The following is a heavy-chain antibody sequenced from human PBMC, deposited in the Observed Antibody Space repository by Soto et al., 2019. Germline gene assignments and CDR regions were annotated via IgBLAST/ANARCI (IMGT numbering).Heavy chain of an antibody. D-gene: IGHD2-2*01. V-gene: IGHV3-23*01. J-gene: IGHJ6*02. CDR2: VSDDATAT. Sequence: GGSLRLSCAAAGFNFNIYAMSWVRQAPGKGLEWVSAVSDDATATAYVNSVKGRFTISRDNSQSTLYLHMDSLRPDDTAEYYCAKCRSVSCSRSGMEVWGQGTTVTVSS. CDR3: AKCRSVSCSRSGMEV. CDR1: GFNFNIYA.